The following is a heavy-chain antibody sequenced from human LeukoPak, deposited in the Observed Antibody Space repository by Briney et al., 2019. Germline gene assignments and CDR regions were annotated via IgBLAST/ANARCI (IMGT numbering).Heavy chain of an antibody. Sequence: SETLSLTCAVYGGSFSGYYWSWTRQPPGKGLEWVGEINHSGSTNYNPSLKSRVTISVDTSKNQFSLKLSSVTAADTAVYYCSTQWLVSDAFDIWGQGTMVTVSS. CDR1: GGSFSGYY. D-gene: IGHD6-19*01. CDR2: INHSGST. CDR3: STQWLVSDAFDI. V-gene: IGHV4-34*01. J-gene: IGHJ3*02.